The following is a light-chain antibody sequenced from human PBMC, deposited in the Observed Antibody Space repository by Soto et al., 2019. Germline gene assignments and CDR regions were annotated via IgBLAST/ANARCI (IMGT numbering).Light chain of an antibody. CDR3: KQYNSYSYT. CDR1: QSISSW. Sequence: DIQMTQSPSTLSASVGDRVTITCRASQSISSWLAWYQQKPGKAPKFLIYDASSLESGVPSRFSGSGYGKEFHLTISSLHHDDFGTYYCKQYNSYSYTFGQGSKLEIK. CDR2: DAS. V-gene: IGKV1-5*01. J-gene: IGKJ2*01.